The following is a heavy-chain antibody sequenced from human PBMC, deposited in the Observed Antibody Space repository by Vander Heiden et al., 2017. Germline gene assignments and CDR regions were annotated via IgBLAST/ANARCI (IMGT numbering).Heavy chain of an antibody. V-gene: IGHV3-23*01. Sequence: EVQLLESGGGLVQPGGSLRFSCAASGFTFGNSAMNWVRRAPGKGLEWVSTIGGGGASTYYADSVKGRFTISRDNSKNTLSLQMNSLRAEDTAVYYCAKGEFVGAASGMDVWGQGTTVTVSS. D-gene: IGHD1-26*01. CDR2: IGGGGAST. J-gene: IGHJ6*02. CDR3: AKGEFVGAASGMDV. CDR1: GFTFGNSA.